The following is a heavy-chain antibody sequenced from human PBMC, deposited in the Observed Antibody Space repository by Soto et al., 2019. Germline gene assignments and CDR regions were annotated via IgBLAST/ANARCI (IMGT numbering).Heavy chain of an antibody. CDR3: ARYFVATILLGEKDAFDI. CDR1: GGSISSYY. D-gene: IGHD5-12*01. V-gene: IGHV4-59*08. CDR2: IYYSGST. Sequence: QVQLHESGPGLVKPSETLSLTCTVSGGSISSYYWSWIRQPLGKGLEWIGYIYYSGSTNYNPSLKSRVTISVDTSKNQFSLKLSSVTAADTAVYYCARYFVATILLGEKDAFDIWGQGTMVTVSS. J-gene: IGHJ3*02.